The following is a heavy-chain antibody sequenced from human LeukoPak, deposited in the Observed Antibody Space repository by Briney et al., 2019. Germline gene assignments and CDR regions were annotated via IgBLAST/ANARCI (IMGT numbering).Heavy chain of an antibody. D-gene: IGHD3-22*01. CDR3: VRDNSRGQSLGVVY. V-gene: IGHV3-48*01. CDR2: INADSSPI. CDR1: GFTFSTYN. J-gene: IGHJ4*02. Sequence: GGPLRLSCAASGFTFSTYNMNWVRQAPGKGLEWMSYINADSSPIQYADSVRGRFTTSRDNAKNSLYLKMNSLRAEDTAVYYCVRDNSRGQSLGVVYWGEGSLVTVSS.